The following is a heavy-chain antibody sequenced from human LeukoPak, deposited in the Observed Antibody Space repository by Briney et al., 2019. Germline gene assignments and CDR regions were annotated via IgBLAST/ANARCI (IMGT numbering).Heavy chain of an antibody. Sequence: PGGSLRLSCAASGFTFSSYSMNWVRQAPGKGLEGVSYISSSSSTIYYADSVKGRFTISRDNAKNSLYLQMNSLRAEDTAVYYCARDKGYCSSTSCSFDYWGQGTLVTVSS. CDR1: GFTFSSYS. V-gene: IGHV3-48*01. J-gene: IGHJ4*02. CDR2: ISSSSSTI. D-gene: IGHD2-2*01. CDR3: ARDKGYCSSTSCSFDY.